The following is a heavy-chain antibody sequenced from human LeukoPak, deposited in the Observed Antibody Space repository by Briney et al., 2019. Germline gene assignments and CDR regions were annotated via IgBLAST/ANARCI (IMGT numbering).Heavy chain of an antibody. CDR3: ARGVTQNCSGGSCYNGGFDY. V-gene: IGHV3-53*04. J-gene: IGHJ4*02. D-gene: IGHD2-15*01. CDR2: IYSGGST. CDR1: GFTFINVW. Sequence: GGSLRLSCTASGFTFINVWMSWVRQAPGKGLEWVSVIYSGGSTYYADSVKGRFTISRHNSKNTLYLQMNSLRAEDTAVYYCARGVTQNCSGGSCYNGGFDYWGQGTLVTVSS.